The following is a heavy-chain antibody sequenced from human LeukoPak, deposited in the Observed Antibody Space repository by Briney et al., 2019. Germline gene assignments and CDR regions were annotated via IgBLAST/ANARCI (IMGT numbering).Heavy chain of an antibody. V-gene: IGHV3-7*01. CDR3: ARDIRVYNY. Sequence: GGSLRLSCAASGFSFSSCWMSWVRQAPGKGREWVVNIKQDGSEKNYVDSVEGRFTISRDNTKNSLYLQMKSLRAKATAVYYCARDIRVYNYWGQGTLVTVSS. J-gene: IGHJ4*02. CDR2: IKQDGSEK. D-gene: IGHD3-10*01. CDR1: GFSFSSCW.